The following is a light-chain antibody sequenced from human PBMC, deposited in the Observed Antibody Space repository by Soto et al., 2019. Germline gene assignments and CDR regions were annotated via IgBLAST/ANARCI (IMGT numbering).Light chain of an antibody. CDR1: QGISRY. Sequence: IQLTQSPSSLSTSVGHSVTTTCRASQGISRYLSWYQQTPGRAPKLLISAASTLQSGVPARFSGSGSGTEFTLSITSLQPEDFATYYCQQLNTFPVTFGGGTKVDIK. CDR2: AAS. J-gene: IGKJ4*01. V-gene: IGKV1-9*01. CDR3: QQLNTFPVT.